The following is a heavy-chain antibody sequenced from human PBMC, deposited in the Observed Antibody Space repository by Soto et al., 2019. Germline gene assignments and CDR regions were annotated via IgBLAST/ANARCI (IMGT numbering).Heavy chain of an antibody. CDR2: ISSGASEK. V-gene: IGHV3-30*03. CDR3: VRENYYYGMDV. CDR1: GFSFSSYG. J-gene: IGHJ6*02. Sequence: QVHLVGSGGGVVQPGRSLRLSCAASGFSFSSYGMHWVRQTPDKGLEWVAAISSGASEKYYSDSVRGRFTISRDNSKNTLYLEMNSLSDEDTAMYYCVRENYYYGMDVWGQGTAVTVSS.